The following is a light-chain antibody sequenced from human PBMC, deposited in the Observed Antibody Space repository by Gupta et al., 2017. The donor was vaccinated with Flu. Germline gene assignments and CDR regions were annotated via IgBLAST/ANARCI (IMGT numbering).Light chain of an antibody. CDR3: SSYTSSSTLVV. Sequence: SALTQPASVSGSPGQSITISCTGPSSDVGGYNYVSWYQQHPGKAPKRMIYEVSNRPSGVSYRFSGCKSGNTASLTISGRQAEEEADDYCSSYTSSSTLVVFGGGTKLTVL. CDR2: EVS. V-gene: IGLV2-14*01. CDR1: SSDVGGYNY. J-gene: IGLJ2*01.